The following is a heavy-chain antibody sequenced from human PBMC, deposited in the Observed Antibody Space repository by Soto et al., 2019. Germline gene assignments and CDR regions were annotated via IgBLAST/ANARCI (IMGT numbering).Heavy chain of an antibody. CDR2: IFSGGNP. V-gene: IGHV3-53*03. CDR3: VKELRGAFDY. D-gene: IGHD3-16*01. CDR1: GVTVNSNF. Sequence: GGSMRLSCAVSGVTVNSNFMSWVRQDSGRGLVWVSVIFSGGNPDYGDCVKGRFTMYREISKNTLLLQMNSLRAEDTALYFCVKELRGAFDYWGQGTLVTVSS. J-gene: IGHJ4*02.